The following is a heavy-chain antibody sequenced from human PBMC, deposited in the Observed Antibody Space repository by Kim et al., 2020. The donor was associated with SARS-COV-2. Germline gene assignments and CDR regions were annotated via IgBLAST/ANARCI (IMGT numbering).Heavy chain of an antibody. D-gene: IGHD2-15*01. CDR3: ARAEEEMATPGKVDY. J-gene: IGHJ4*02. V-gene: IGHV4-39*01. CDR2: IYYSGST. Sequence: SETLSLTCTVSGGSISSSSYYWGWIRQPPGKGLEWIGSIYYSGSTYYNPSLKSRVTISVDTSKNQFSLKLSSVTAADTAVYYCARAEEEMATPGKVDYWGQGTLVTVSS. CDR1: GGSISSSSYY.